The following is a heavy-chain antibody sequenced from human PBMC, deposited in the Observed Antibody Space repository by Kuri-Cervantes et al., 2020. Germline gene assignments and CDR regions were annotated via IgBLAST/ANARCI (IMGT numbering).Heavy chain of an antibody. CDR3: ARLGWDDILTGYSLGAFDL. CDR1: GYTFTSYG. CDR2: ISAYNGNT. V-gene: IGHV1-18*01. D-gene: IGHD3-9*01. J-gene: IGHJ3*01. Sequence: ASVKVSCKASGYTFTSYGISWVRQAPGQGLEWMGWISAYNGNTNYAQKLQGRVTMTTDTSTSTAYMELSSLRSEDTAVYYCARLGWDDILTGYSLGAFDLWSQGTMVTVSS.